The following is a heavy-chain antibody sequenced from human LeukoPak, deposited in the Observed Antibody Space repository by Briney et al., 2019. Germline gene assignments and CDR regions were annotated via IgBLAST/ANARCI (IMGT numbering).Heavy chain of an antibody. Sequence: GGSLRLSCAASGFTFSSYSMNWVRQAPGKGLEWVSSISSSSSYIYYADSVKGRFTISRDNSKNTLYLQMNSLRAEDTAVYYCAKVAMVDYWGQGTLVTVSS. J-gene: IGHJ4*02. V-gene: IGHV3-21*01. CDR3: AKVAMVDY. CDR1: GFTFSSYS. CDR2: ISSSSSYI. D-gene: IGHD5-18*01.